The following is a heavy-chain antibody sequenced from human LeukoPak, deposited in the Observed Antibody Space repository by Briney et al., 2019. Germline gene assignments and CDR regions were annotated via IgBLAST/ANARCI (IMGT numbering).Heavy chain of an antibody. V-gene: IGHV4-34*01. J-gene: IGHJ6*02. CDR2: INDGVGT. CDR3: ARDSHSSVYFYYQGMDV. D-gene: IGHD3-22*01. CDR1: GGSFSGHF. Sequence: PSETLSLTCAVYGGSFSGHFWTWIRQSPGKGLEWIGDINDGVGTNSNPSLKGRVTISVDTSKNEVSLKLNSVTAADTAVYYCARDSHSSVYFYYQGMDVWGQGTTVIVSS.